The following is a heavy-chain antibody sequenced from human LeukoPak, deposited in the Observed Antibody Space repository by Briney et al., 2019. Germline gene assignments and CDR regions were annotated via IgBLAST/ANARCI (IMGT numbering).Heavy chain of an antibody. Sequence: PGGSLRLSCAASGFTFSSYSLDWVCQAPGKGLEWVSSISSSSNNIYYADSVKGRFTISRDNGKNSLYLLMNSLRAEDTAVYYCVYGGGYFQHWGQGTLVTVSS. D-gene: IGHD4-23*01. CDR1: GFTFSSYS. V-gene: IGHV3-21*01. CDR2: ISSSSNNI. CDR3: VYGGGYFQH. J-gene: IGHJ1*01.